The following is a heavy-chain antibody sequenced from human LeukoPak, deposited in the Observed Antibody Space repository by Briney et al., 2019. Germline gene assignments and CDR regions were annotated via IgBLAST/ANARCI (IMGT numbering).Heavy chain of an antibody. CDR1: GLTFSGYS. CDR3: AKDSGIAVAGTLRAFDI. CDR2: IGSSSDT. J-gene: IGHJ3*02. Sequence: KPGGSLRLSCAASGLTFSGYSMNWVRQAPGKGLEWVSCIGSSSDTYYADSVKGRFTISRDNAKKSLYLQMNSLRVEDTAVYYCAKDSGIAVAGTLRAFDIWGQGTMVTVSS. V-gene: IGHV3-21*01. D-gene: IGHD6-19*01.